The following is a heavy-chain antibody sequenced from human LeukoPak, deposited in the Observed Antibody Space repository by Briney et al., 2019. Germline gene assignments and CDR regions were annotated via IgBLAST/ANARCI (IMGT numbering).Heavy chain of an antibody. J-gene: IGHJ4*02. D-gene: IGHD3-22*01. CDR2: IYYSGST. CDR3: ARTKLDSSGYYPFDY. CDR1: GGSISSSSYY. V-gene: IGHV4-39*07. Sequence: SETLSLTCTVSGGSISSSSYYWGWIRQPPGKGLEWIGSIYYSGSTYYNPSLKSRVTISVDTSKNQFSLKLSSVTAADTAVYYCARTKLDSSGYYPFDYWGQGTLVTVSS.